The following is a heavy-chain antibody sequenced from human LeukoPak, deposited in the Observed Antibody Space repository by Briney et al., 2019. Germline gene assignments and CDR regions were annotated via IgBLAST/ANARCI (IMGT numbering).Heavy chain of an antibody. CDR2: INAGNGNT. Sequence: ASVKVSCKASGYTFTSYAMHWVRQAPGQRLEWMGWINAGNGNTKYSQKFQGRVTITRDTSASTAYMELSSLRSEDTAVDYCAKNSGGVYYFDYWGQGTLVTDCS. J-gene: IGHJ4*02. D-gene: IGHD6-25*01. CDR3: AKNSGGVYYFDY. V-gene: IGHV1-3*01. CDR1: GYTFTSYA.